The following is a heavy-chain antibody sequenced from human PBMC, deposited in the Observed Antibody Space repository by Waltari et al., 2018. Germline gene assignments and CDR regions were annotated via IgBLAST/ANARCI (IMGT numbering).Heavy chain of an antibody. CDR1: GDSIPNSGYY. Sequence: QLQMQESGPGLVKPSETLSLTCTVSGDSIPNSGYYWGWIRHPPGKGLEWIGSTYYSGSAYYTPSLKSRVTISVNTSKNQVSLELTSLTAADTAVYYCARQGVSSRSFDYWGQGSLVTFSS. D-gene: IGHD2-8*01. V-gene: IGHV4-39*01. CDR2: TYYSGSA. J-gene: IGHJ4*02. CDR3: ARQGVSSRSFDY.